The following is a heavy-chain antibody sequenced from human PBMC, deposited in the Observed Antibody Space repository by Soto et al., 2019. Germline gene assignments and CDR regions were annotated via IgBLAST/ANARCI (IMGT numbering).Heavy chain of an antibody. J-gene: IGHJ5*02. CDR1: GGTFSSYA. V-gene: IGHV1-69*01. CDR2: IIPIFGTA. Sequence: QVQLVQSGAEVKKPGSSVKVSCKASGGTFSSYAISWVRQAPGQGLEWMGGIIPIFGTANYAQKFQGRVTITAHESMSTAYMELSSLRSEDTAVYYCAREYGEYSYGSGWFDPWGQGTLVTVSS. CDR3: AREYGEYSYGSGWFDP. D-gene: IGHD5-18*01.